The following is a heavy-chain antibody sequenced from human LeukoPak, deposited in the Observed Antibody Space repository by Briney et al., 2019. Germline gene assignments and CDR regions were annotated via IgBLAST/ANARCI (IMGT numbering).Heavy chain of an antibody. CDR1: GGSISNYY. J-gene: IGHJ3*02. Sequence: SETLSLTCTVSGGSISNYYWSWIRQPPGKGLEWIGYIFYRGSIDYSPSLQSRVTISVDTSKNHLSLRLTSVTAADTAVYFCARGVVLGQDDAFDIWGRGTMVNVSS. CDR2: IFYRGSI. V-gene: IGHV4-59*12. CDR3: ARGVVLGQDDAFDI. D-gene: IGHD3/OR15-3a*01.